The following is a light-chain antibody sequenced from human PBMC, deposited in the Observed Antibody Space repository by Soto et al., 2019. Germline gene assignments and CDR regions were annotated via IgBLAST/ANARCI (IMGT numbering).Light chain of an antibody. CDR2: EVS. V-gene: IGLV2-14*01. CDR3: SSYTSSSTLGV. J-gene: IGLJ1*01. Sequence: QSALTQPASVSGSPGQSITISCTGTSSDVGGYNYVSWYQQHAGKAPKLMIYEVSNRPSEVSNRFSGSKSGNTASLTISGLQAADEADYYCSSYTSSSTLGVFGTGTKLTVL. CDR1: SSDVGGYNY.